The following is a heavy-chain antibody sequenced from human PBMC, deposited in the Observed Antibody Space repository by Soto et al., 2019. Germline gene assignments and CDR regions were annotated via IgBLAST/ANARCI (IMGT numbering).Heavy chain of an antibody. CDR1: GGSISSYY. CDR3: ASGITIYGVVQDV. Sequence: SETLSLTCTVSGGSISSYYWSWIRQPPGKGLEWIGYIYYSGSTNYNPSLKSRVTISVDTSKNQFSLKLSSVTAADTAVYYCASGITIYGVVQDVWSQGTTVTVSS. CDR2: IYYSGST. D-gene: IGHD3-3*01. V-gene: IGHV4-59*08. J-gene: IGHJ6*02.